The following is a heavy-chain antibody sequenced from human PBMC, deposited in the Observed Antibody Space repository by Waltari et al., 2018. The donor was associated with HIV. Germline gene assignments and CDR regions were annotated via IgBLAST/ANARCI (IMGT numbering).Heavy chain of an antibody. J-gene: IGHJ6*02. D-gene: IGHD6-6*01. Sequence: EVHLLESGGGLVQPGGSLRLSCAASEFSLMTYSMTWFRQARGEDLEWVSSISGGGGNPYYADSVKDRFSISRNNSNNTLYLQMNSLRAEDTAVYYCAKRRFEYSYYGMDVWGQGTTVFVSS. V-gene: IGHV3-23*01. CDR1: EFSLMTYS. CDR3: AKRRFEYSYYGMDV. CDR2: ISGGGGNP.